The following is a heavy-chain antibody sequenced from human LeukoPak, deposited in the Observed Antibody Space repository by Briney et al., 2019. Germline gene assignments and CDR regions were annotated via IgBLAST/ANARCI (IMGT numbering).Heavy chain of an antibody. CDR3: ARGQSEWELLPRAFDI. CDR2: IYYSGST. CDR1: GGSISSYY. J-gene: IGHJ3*02. D-gene: IGHD1-26*01. V-gene: IGHV4-59*01. Sequence: PSETLSLTCTVSGGSISSYYWSWIRQPPGKGLEWIGYIYYSGSTNYNPSLKSRVTISVDTSKNQFSLKLSSVTAADTAVYYCARGQSEWELLPRAFDIWGQGTMVTVSS.